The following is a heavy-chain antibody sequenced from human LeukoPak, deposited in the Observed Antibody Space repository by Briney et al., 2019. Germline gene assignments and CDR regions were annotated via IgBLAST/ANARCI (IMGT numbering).Heavy chain of an antibody. CDR1: GGSISSYY. Sequence: SKTLSLTCTVSGGSISSYYWSWIRQPPGKGLEWIGYIYYSGSTNYNPSLKSRVTISVDTSKNQFSLKLSSVTAADTAVYYCARHQEWNFDYWGQGTLVTVSS. CDR3: ARHQEWNFDY. V-gene: IGHV4-59*08. CDR2: IYYSGST. D-gene: IGHD3-3*01. J-gene: IGHJ4*02.